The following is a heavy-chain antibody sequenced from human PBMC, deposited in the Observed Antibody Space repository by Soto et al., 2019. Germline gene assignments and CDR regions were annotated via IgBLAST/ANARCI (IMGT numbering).Heavy chain of an antibody. D-gene: IGHD3-9*01. CDR1: GFTFSIDS. Sequence: EVQLVESGGGLVKPGGSLRLSCAASGFTFSIDSMNWVRQAPGKGLEWVSSISSTSSYIYYADSVKGRFTISRDNAKNSLYLQMNSLRAEDTAVYYCARVILSGYYFDYWGQGTPGTGSS. J-gene: IGHJ4*02. V-gene: IGHV3-21*01. CDR2: ISSTSSYI. CDR3: ARVILSGYYFDY.